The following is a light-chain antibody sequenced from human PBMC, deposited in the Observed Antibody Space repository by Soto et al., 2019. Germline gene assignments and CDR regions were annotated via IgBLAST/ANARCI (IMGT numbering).Light chain of an antibody. Sequence: EIVLTQSPATLSVSPGARATLSCRASQSVSSDLAWYQQKPGQAPRLLMYGASTRATGIPASFSGSGSGTEFTLTISSLQSEDFAIYYCQQYNNWPRTFGQGTKVEIK. V-gene: IGKV3-15*01. CDR1: QSVSSD. CDR3: QQYNNWPRT. J-gene: IGKJ1*01. CDR2: GAS.